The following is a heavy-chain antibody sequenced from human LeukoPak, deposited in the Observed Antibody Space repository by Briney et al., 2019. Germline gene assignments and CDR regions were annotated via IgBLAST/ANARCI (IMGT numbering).Heavy chain of an antibody. CDR1: GGSISSFY. Sequence: SETLSLTCTVFGGSISSFYWSWIRQPPGKGLEWIGYIYYSGNTKYNPSLKSRVTILVDTSKNQFSLKLSSVTAADTAVYYCARDQRLGTFDYWGQGTLVTVSS. D-gene: IGHD3-16*01. CDR2: IYYSGNT. CDR3: ARDQRLGTFDY. V-gene: IGHV4-59*01. J-gene: IGHJ4*02.